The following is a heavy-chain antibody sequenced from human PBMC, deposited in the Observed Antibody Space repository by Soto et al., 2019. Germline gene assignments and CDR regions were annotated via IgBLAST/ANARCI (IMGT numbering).Heavy chain of an antibody. D-gene: IGHD6-6*01. Sequence: GGSLRLSCAASGFTFSDYYMSWIRQAPGKGLEWVSYISSSGSTIYYADSVKGRFTISRDNAKNSLYLQMNSLRAEDTAVYYCARSAYSSSSLYYYGMDVWGQGTTVTVSS. V-gene: IGHV3-11*01. J-gene: IGHJ6*02. CDR2: ISSSGSTI. CDR3: ARSAYSSSSLYYYGMDV. CDR1: GFTFSDYY.